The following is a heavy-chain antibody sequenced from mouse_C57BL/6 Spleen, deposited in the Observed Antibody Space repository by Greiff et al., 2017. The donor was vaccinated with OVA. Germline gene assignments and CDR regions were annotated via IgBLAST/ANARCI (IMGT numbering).Heavy chain of an antibody. D-gene: IGHD3-2*02. CDR1: GYAFTNYL. Sequence: VQLQQSGAELVRPGTSVKVSCKASGYAFTNYLIEWVKQRPGQGLEWIGVINPGSGGTNYNEKFKGKATLTADKSSRTAYMQLSSLTSEDSAVYFCARSGGSGYVNYWGQGTTLTVSS. V-gene: IGHV1-54*01. CDR2: INPGSGGT. J-gene: IGHJ2*01. CDR3: ARSGGSGYVNY.